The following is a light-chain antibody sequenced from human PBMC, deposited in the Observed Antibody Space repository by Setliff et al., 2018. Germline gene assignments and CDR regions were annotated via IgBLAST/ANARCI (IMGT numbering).Light chain of an antibody. V-gene: IGLV2-14*03. CDR2: DVS. CDR3: SSYTSSSIFYV. Sequence: ALTQPASVSGSPGQSITISCTGTSSDVGGYNSVSWHQQHPGKAPKLMIYDVSNRPSGVSNRFSGSKSGNTASLTISGLQAEDEADYYCSSYTSSSIFYVFGTGTKVTVL. J-gene: IGLJ1*01. CDR1: SSDVGGYNS.